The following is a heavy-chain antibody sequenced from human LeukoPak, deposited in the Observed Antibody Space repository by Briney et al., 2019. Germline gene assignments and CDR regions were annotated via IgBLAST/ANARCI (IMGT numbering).Heavy chain of an antibody. CDR3: ARASGYSFGYTFDY. D-gene: IGHD5-18*01. J-gene: IGHJ4*01. Sequence: GGSLRLSCAASGFTFSSYDMHWVRQTTGKGLEWVSAIGTAGDTYYLGSVKGRFTISRENAKNSLYLQMDSLTAGDTAMYYCARASGYSFGYTFDYWGHGTLVTVSS. CDR1: GFTFSSYD. CDR2: IGTAGDT. V-gene: IGHV3-13*01.